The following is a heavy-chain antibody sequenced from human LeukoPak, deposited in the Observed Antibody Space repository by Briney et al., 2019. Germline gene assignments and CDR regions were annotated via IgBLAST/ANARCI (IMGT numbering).Heavy chain of an antibody. CDR2: IIPIFGTA. V-gene: IGHV1-69*13. CDR1: GGTFSSYA. J-gene: IGHJ4*02. CDR3: ASSHGLYVATMTFDY. Sequence: SVKVSCKASGGTFSSYAISWVRQAPEQGLEWMGGIIPIFGTANYAQKFQGRVTITADESTSTAYMALSSLRSEDTAVYYCASSHGLYVATMTFDYWGQGTLVTVSS. D-gene: IGHD5-12*01.